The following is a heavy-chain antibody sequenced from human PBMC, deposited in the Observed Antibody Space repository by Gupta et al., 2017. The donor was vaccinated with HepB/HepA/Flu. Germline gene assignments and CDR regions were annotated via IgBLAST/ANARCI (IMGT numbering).Heavy chain of an antibody. D-gene: IGHD1-14*01. J-gene: IGHJ5*02. V-gene: IGHV3-23*01. CDR2: IIGSGGDT. CDR1: GFTFSKYA. Sequence: EVQLLESGGDLVQPGGSLRLSCAASGFTFSKYAMSWVRQAPGKGLEWVSIIGSGGDTYYADSVKGRFTVSRDNSKNTLYLQMNSLRAEDTAVYYCAKYGLTGPSRWFDPWGQGTLVTVSS. CDR3: AKYGLTGPSRWFDP.